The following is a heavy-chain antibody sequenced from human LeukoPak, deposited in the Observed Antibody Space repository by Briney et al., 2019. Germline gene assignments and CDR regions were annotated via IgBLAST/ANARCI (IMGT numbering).Heavy chain of an antibody. V-gene: IGHV3-53*01. Sequence: TGGSLRLSCAASGFTVSSNYMSWVRQAPGKGLEWVSVIYSGGSTYYADSVKGRFTISRDNSKNTLYLQMNSLRAEDTAVYYCARGAGGIAAVYFDDGGQGPLVPVSS. J-gene: IGHJ4*02. D-gene: IGHD6-13*01. CDR2: IYSGGST. CDR1: GFTVSSNY. CDR3: ARGAGGIAAVYFDD.